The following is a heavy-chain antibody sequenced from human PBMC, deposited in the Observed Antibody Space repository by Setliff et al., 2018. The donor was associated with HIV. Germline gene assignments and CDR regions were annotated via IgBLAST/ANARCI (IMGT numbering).Heavy chain of an antibody. CDR1: GYSFTNYG. Sequence: ASVKVSCKASGYSFTNYGLNWVRQAPGQGLEWMGWISVYNGYTNYAQKFRDRVTLTTDTSTATAYMELKSLKPNDTAVYYCARGGGYRGYDGTLDYWGQGTLVTVSS. D-gene: IGHD5-12*01. J-gene: IGHJ4*02. V-gene: IGHV1-18*01. CDR3: ARGGGYRGYDGTLDY. CDR2: ISVYNGYT.